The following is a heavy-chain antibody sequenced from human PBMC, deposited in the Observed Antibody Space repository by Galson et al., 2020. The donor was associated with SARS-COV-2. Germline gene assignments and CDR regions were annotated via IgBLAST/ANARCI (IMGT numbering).Heavy chain of an antibody. CDR2: INNDGMTT. CDR3: TRICYDNSGYYPFDP. CDR1: GFTFSSYW. Sequence: GGSLRLSCTASGFTFSSYWMHWVRQVPGKGLMWVARINNDGMTTNYADSVKGRFTISRNNARKTLFLQMNSLGGEDTAVYYCTRICYDNSGYYPFDPWGPGTLVTVSS. J-gene: IGHJ5*02. V-gene: IGHV3-74*01. D-gene: IGHD3-22*01.